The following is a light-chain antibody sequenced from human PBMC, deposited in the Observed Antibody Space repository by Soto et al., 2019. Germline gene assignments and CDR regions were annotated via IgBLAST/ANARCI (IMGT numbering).Light chain of an antibody. CDR1: SGHSSYA. CDR2: LNSDGSH. J-gene: IGLJ2*01. Sequence: QLVLTQSPSASASLGASVKFTCTLSSGHSSYAIAWHQQQPEKGPRYLMKLNSDGSHNKGDGIPDRFSGSSSGAERYLTISSLQSEDEADYYCQTWDTGIRVFGGGTKLTVL. V-gene: IGLV4-69*01. CDR3: QTWDTGIRV.